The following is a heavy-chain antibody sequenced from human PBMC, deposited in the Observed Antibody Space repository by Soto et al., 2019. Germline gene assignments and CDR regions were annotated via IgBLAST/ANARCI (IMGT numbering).Heavy chain of an antibody. V-gene: IGHV4-31*03. Sequence: SETLSLTCTVSGGSISSGGYYLSWIRQHPGKGLEWIGYIYYSGSTYYNPSLKSRVTISVDTSKNQFSLKLSSVTAADTAVYYCARDPGYSYGYNWGQGTLVTVSS. CDR2: IYYSGST. D-gene: IGHD5-18*01. CDR1: GGSISSGGYY. CDR3: ARDPGYSYGYN. J-gene: IGHJ4*02.